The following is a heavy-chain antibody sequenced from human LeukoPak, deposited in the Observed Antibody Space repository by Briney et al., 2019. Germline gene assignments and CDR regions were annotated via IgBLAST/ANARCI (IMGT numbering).Heavy chain of an antibody. Sequence: GGSLRLSCAASGFTVSSNYMSWVRQAPGKGLEWVSVIYSGGSTYYADSVKGRFTISRDNSKNTLYLQMNSLRAEDTAVYYCARAGSGRGNYFDYWGQGTLVTVSS. CDR3: ARAGSGRGNYFDY. J-gene: IGHJ4*02. D-gene: IGHD1-26*01. V-gene: IGHV3-53*01. CDR1: GFTVSSNY. CDR2: IYSGGST.